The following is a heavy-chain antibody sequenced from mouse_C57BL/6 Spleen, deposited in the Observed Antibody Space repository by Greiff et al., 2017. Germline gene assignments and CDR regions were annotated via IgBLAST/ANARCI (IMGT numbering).Heavy chain of an antibody. CDR3: ARGIAGYFDV. CDR1: GYTFTSYW. J-gene: IGHJ1*03. D-gene: IGHD1-1*01. CDR2: IDPSDSYT. Sequence: VQLQQPGAELVMPGASVKLSCKASGYTFTSYWMHWVKQRPGQGLEWIGWIDPSDSYTNYNQKFKGKSTLTVDKSSSTAYMQLSSLTSEDSAVYDCARGIAGYFDVWGTGTTVTVSS. V-gene: IGHV1-69*01.